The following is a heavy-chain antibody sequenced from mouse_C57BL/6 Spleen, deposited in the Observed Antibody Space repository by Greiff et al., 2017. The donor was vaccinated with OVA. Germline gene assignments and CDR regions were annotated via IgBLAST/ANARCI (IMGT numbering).Heavy chain of an antibody. D-gene: IGHD2-2*01. CDR2: INPNNGGT. V-gene: IGHV1-18*01. J-gene: IGHJ4*01. Sequence: VHVKQSGPELVKPGASVKIPCKASGYTFTDYNMDWVKQSHGKSLEWIGDINPNNGGTIYNQKFKGKATLTVDKSSSTAYMELRSLTSEDTAVYYCARWLRRDYYAMDYWGQGTSVTVSS. CDR3: ARWLRRDYYAMDY. CDR1: GYTFTDYN.